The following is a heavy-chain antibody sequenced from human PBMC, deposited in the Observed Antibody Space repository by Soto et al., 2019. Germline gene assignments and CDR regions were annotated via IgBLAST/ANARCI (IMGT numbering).Heavy chain of an antibody. CDR2: IYYSGST. Sequence: PSDTLSLTCTVSGGSIISYYWSWIRQPPGKGLEWIGYIYYSGSTNYNPSLKSRVTISADTSKNQFSLKLNSMTAADTAVYYCALRSMAVVPEYWGQGTLVTVSS. D-gene: IGHD3-22*01. CDR3: ALRSMAVVPEY. J-gene: IGHJ4*02. V-gene: IGHV4-59*01. CDR1: GGSIISYY.